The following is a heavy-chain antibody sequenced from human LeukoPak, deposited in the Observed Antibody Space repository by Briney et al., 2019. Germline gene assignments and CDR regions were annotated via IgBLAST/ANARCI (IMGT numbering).Heavy chain of an antibody. CDR1: GFTFSSYA. J-gene: IGHJ3*02. V-gene: IGHV3-23*01. CDR2: ISGSGGST. CDR3: AKEYYYDSSGYWSEAFDI. Sequence: GGSLRLSCAASGFTFSSYAMSWVRQAPGKGLEWVSAISGSGGSTYYADSVKGRFTISRDNSKNTLYPQMNSLRAEDTAVYYCAKEYYYDSSGYWSEAFDIWGQGTMVTVSS. D-gene: IGHD3-22*01.